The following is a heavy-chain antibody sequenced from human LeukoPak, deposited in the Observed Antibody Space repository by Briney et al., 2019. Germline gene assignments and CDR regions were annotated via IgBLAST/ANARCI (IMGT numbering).Heavy chain of an antibody. CDR3: TRGVDSGYDSEYWFDP. D-gene: IGHD5-12*01. J-gene: IGHJ5*02. CDR2: IRSKAYGGTT. Sequence: GGSLRLSCAASGFTFSSYGMHWFRQAPGKGLEWVGFIRSKAYGGTTEYAASVKGRFTISRDDSKSIAYLQMNSLKTEDTAVYYCTRGVDSGYDSEYWFDPWGRGTLVTVSS. CDR1: GFTFSSYG. V-gene: IGHV3-49*03.